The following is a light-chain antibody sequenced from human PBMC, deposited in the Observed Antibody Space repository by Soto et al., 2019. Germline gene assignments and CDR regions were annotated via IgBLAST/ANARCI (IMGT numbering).Light chain of an antibody. CDR3: HQDFDLPLT. CDR2: GAS. Sequence: EIVMTQSPVTLSLSPGDRATLSCRASQSLSNTYISWYQQKPGQAPRLLIYGASTRATSIPARFSGSGSGTDFTVTISSLQPEDFALYYCHQDFDLPLTFGGGTKVEIK. J-gene: IGKJ4*01. CDR1: QSLSNTY. V-gene: IGKV3D-7*01.